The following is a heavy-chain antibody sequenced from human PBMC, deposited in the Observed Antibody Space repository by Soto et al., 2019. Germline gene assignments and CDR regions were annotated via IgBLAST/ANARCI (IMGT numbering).Heavy chain of an antibody. J-gene: IGHJ4*02. CDR2: ISGSGGST. D-gene: IGHD6-19*01. V-gene: IGHV3-23*01. CDR1: GFTFSSYA. CDR3: AKAEYSSGWYYFDY. Sequence: GGSLRLSCAASGFTFSSYAMSWVRQAPGKGLEWVSAISGSGGSTYYADSVKGRFTISRDNSKNTLYLQMNSLRAGDTAVYYCAKAEYSSGWYYFDYWGQGTLVTVSS.